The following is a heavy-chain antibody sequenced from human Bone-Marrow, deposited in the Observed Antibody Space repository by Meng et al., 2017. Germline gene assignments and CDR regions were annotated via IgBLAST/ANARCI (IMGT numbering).Heavy chain of an antibody. CDR2: IYTSGST. CDR1: GGSISSYY. V-gene: IGHV4-4*07. CDR3: ARHNSGSYSKLDY. J-gene: IGHJ4*02. D-gene: IGHD1-26*01. Sequence: ESLKISCTVSGGSISSYYWSWIRQPAGKGLEWIGRIYTSGSTNYNPSLKSRVTMSVDTSKNQFSLKLSSVTAADTAVYYCARHNSGSYSKLDYWGQGTLVTVSS.